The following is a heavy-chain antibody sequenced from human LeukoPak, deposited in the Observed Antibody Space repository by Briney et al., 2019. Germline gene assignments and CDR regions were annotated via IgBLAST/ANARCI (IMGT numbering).Heavy chain of an antibody. V-gene: IGHV3-49*04. CDR3: TRAFCTSSICYLGASDI. Sequence: GGSLRLSCTASGFTFGDYALTWVRQAPGKGLEWVGFIRSKAYGGATEYAASVKGRFTISRDDSKSIAYLQMNGLKTEDTGVYLCTRAFCTSSICYLGASDIWGQGTMVTVSS. D-gene: IGHD2-2*01. CDR1: GFTFGDYA. J-gene: IGHJ3*02. CDR2: IRSKAYGGAT.